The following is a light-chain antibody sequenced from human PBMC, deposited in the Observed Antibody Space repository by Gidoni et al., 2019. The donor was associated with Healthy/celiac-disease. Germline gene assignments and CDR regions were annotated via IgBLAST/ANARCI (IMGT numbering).Light chain of an antibody. CDR3: QQYNSYPYT. CDR2: KAS. J-gene: IGKJ2*01. Sequence: DIKMTQSPSTLSASVGDRVTITCRASQSISSWLAWYQQKPGKAPKLLLYKASSFESGVPSRFSGSGSGTEFTLTISSLQPDDFATYYCQQYNSYPYTFGQGIKLEIK. V-gene: IGKV1-5*03. CDR1: QSISSW.